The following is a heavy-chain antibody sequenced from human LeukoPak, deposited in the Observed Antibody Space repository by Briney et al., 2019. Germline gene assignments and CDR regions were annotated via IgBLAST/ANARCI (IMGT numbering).Heavy chain of an antibody. D-gene: IGHD2-21*02. J-gene: IGHJ4*02. CDR2: IYHGGST. V-gene: IGHV4-38-2*02. CDR3: ARDLASCAGDCYSDGFDY. CDR1: GYSISSGYY. Sequence: PSQTLSLTCTVSGYSISSGYYWGWIRQSPGKGLEWIGSIYHGGSTYYNPSLRSRVIVSVDTSKNHFSLKMSSVTAADTAVYYCARDLASCAGDCYSDGFDYWGQGALVTVSS.